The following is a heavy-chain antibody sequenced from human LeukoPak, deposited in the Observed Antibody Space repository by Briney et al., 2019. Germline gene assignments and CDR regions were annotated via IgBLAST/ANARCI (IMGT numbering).Heavy chain of an antibody. V-gene: IGHV5-51*01. D-gene: IGHD4-23*01. CDR3: ARQVDYGSNPHY. J-gene: IGHJ4*02. Sequence: GESLKISCKRSGYTFTNYWNGWVRQMPGQGLEWMGIIYPGDSDTRYSPSFQGQVTISADKSISTAYLQWSSLKASDTAMYYCARQVDYGSNPHYWGQGTLVTVSS. CDR2: IYPGDSDT. CDR1: GYTFTNYW.